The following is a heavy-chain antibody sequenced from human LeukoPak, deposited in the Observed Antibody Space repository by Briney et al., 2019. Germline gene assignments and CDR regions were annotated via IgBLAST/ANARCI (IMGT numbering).Heavy chain of an antibody. V-gene: IGHV3-15*01. Sequence: PGGSLRLSCAASGFTFCNVWMSWVRQAPGKGLEGVGRTKSKTDGRTTDHPAPVNGTFPISRDDSKNTLYLQMNSLKTEDTAVYYCGAGTGRSDFDYWGQGTLVTVSS. CDR1: GFTFCNVW. D-gene: IGHD6-13*01. CDR3: GAGTGRSDFDY. J-gene: IGHJ4*02. CDR2: TKSKTDGRTT.